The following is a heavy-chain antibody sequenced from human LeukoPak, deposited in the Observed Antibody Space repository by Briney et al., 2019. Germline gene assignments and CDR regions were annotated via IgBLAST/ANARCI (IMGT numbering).Heavy chain of an antibody. CDR1: GGSISSSSYY. V-gene: IGHV4-39*07. CDR2: IYYSGST. CDR3: RKEPGRGDKDFDY. Sequence: SETLSLTCTVSGGSISSSSYYWGWIRQPPGKGLEWIGSIYYSGSTYYNPSLKSRVTISVDTSKNQFSLKLGSVTAADTAVYYCRKEPGRGDKDFDYWGQGTLVTVSS. J-gene: IGHJ4*02. D-gene: IGHD3-16*01.